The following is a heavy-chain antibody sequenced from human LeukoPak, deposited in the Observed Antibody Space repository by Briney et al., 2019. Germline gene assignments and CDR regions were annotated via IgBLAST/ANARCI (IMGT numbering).Heavy chain of an antibody. D-gene: IGHD3-10*01. CDR1: GFTFSSYG. Sequence: PGGSLRLSCAASGFTFSSYGMHWVRQAPGKGLEWVAVISYDGSNKFYADSVKGRFTVSRDNSKNTLYLQMNSLGAEDTAVYYCAKGRGGDYSYGSYYFDSWGQGTLVTVSS. J-gene: IGHJ4*02. V-gene: IGHV3-30*18. CDR3: AKGRGGDYSYGSYYFDS. CDR2: ISYDGSNK.